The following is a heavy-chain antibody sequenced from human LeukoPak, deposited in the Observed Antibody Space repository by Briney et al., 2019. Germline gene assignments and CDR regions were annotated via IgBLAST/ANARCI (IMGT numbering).Heavy chain of an antibody. V-gene: IGHV4-39*01. D-gene: IGHD3-16*02. CDR1: GAFIISSNYY. CDR2: TYSSGST. J-gene: IGHJ4*02. Sequence: SETLSLTCNVSGAFIISSNYYWAWIRQPPGKGLEWIGNTYSSGSTQYTPSLKSRVTISADMSKNQFFLKLTSATAADTAVYYCTRRTYRADFDYWGQGSLVTVSS. CDR3: TRRTYRADFDY.